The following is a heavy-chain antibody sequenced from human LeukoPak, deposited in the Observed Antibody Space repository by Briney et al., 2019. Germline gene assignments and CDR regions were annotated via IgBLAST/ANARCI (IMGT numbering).Heavy chain of an antibody. CDR2: ISSSSSYI. V-gene: IGHV3-21*01. Sequence: GGSLRLSXAASGFTFSSYSTNWVRPAPGKGLEWVSSISSSSSYIYYADSVKGRFTISRDNAKTSLYLQMNSLRAEDTAVYYCARDRGSVVPAFSFDPWGQGTLVTVSS. CDR3: ARDRGSVVPAFSFDP. CDR1: GFTFSSYS. D-gene: IGHD2-2*01. J-gene: IGHJ5*02.